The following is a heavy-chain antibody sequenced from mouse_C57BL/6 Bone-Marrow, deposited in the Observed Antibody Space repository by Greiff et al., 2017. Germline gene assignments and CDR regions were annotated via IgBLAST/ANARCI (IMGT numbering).Heavy chain of an antibody. CDR2: IDPSDSYT. Sequence: QVQLQQPGAELVMPGASVKLSCKASGYTFTSYWMHWVKQRPGQGLEWIGEIDPSDSYTNYNQKFKGKSTLTVDKSSSTAYMQLSSLTSEDYSVYYCARHYYRSGYWYFDVWGTGTTVTVSS. J-gene: IGHJ1*03. V-gene: IGHV1-69*01. D-gene: IGHD1-1*01. CDR1: GYTFTSYW. CDR3: ARHYYRSGYWYFDV.